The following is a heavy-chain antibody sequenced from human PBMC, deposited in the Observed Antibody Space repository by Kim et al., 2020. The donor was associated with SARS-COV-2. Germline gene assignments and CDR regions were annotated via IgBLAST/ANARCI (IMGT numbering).Heavy chain of an antibody. CDR3: AREDRGIVGATVYYFDY. D-gene: IGHD1-26*01. J-gene: IGHJ4*02. CDR2: MNPNSGNT. Sequence: ASVKVSCKASGYTFTSYDINWVRQATGQGLEWMGWMNPNSGNTGYAQKFQGRVTMTRNTSISTAYMELSSLRSEDTAVYYCAREDRGIVGATVYYFDYWGQGTLVTV. V-gene: IGHV1-8*02. CDR1: GYTFTSYD.